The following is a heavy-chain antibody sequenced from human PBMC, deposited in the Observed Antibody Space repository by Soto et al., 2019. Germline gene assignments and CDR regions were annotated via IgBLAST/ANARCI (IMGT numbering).Heavy chain of an antibody. J-gene: IGHJ6*04. V-gene: IGHV4-59*01. CDR2: IYYSGST. CDR3: ARDITMVRGGGLDV. D-gene: IGHD3-10*01. Sequence: SETLSLTCTVSGGSISSYYWSWIRQPPGKGLEWIGYIYYSGSTNYNPSLKSRVTISVDTSKNQFSLKLSSVTAADTAVYYCARDITMVRGGGLDVWGKGTTVTVSS. CDR1: GGSISSYY.